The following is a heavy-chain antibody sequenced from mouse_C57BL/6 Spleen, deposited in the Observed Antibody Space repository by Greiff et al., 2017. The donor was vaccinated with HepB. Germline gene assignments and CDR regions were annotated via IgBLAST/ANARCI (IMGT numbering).Heavy chain of an antibody. CDR1: GYAFSSYW. CDR2: IYPGDGDT. J-gene: IGHJ4*01. Sequence: VQLQESGAELVKPGASVKISCKASGYAFSSYWMNWVKQRPGKGLEWIGQIYPGDGDTNYNGKFKGKATLTADKSSSTAYMQLSSLTSEDSAVYFCARGWLLRGGAMDYWGQGTSVTVSS. D-gene: IGHD2-3*01. CDR3: ARGWLLRGGAMDY. V-gene: IGHV1-80*01.